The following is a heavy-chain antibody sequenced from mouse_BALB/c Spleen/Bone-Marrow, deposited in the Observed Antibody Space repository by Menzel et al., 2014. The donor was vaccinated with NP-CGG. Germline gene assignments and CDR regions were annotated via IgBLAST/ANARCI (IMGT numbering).Heavy chain of an antibody. J-gene: IGHJ3*01. D-gene: IGHD1-1*02. CDR2: IWVDGST. V-gene: IGHV2-6-7*01. Sequence: VHLVESGPGLVAPSQSLSITCTVSGFSLTGYGVNWVRQPPGKGLEWLGIIWVDGSTDYNSALKSRLSISKDNPKSQVFLKMNSLQIDDTARYYCARGGGSPFAYWGQGTLVTVSA. CDR1: GFSLTGYG. CDR3: ARGGGSPFAY.